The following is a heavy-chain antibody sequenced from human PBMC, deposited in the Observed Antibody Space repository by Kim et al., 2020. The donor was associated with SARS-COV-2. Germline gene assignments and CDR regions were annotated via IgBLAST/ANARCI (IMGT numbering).Heavy chain of an antibody. CDR1: GFTFSSYG. Sequence: GGSLRLSCAASGFTFSSYGMHWVRQAPGKGLEWVAVISYDGSNKYYADSVKGRFTISRDNSKNTLYLQMNSLRAEDTAVYYCATRGGYDAFDYWGQGTLVTVSS. V-gene: IGHV3-33*05. J-gene: IGHJ4*02. CDR3: ATRGGYDAFDY. D-gene: IGHD3-16*01. CDR2: ISYDGSNK.